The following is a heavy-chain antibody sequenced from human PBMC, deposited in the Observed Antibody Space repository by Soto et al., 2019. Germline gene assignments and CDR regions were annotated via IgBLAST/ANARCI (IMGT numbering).Heavy chain of an antibody. J-gene: IGHJ6*03. CDR1: GFTFSSYG. CDR2: ISYDGSNK. Sequence: GGSLRLSYAASGFTFSSYGMHWVRQAPGKGLEWVAVISYDGSNKYYADSVKGRFTISRDNSKNTLYLQMNSLRAEDTAAYYCAKVSLSTVTTLSWDYYYYMDVWGKGTTVTVSS. CDR3: AKVSLSTVTTLSWDYYYYMDV. V-gene: IGHV3-30*18. D-gene: IGHD4-17*01.